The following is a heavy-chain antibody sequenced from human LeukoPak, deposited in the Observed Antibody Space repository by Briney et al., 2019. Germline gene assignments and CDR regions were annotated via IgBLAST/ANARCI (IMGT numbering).Heavy chain of an antibody. CDR1: GGSISSYY. Sequence: PETLSLTCSGSGGSISSYYWSWIRQPPGKGLEWIGYIYYSGSTNYNPSLKSRVTISVDTSKNQFSLKLSSVTAADTAVYYCARAIAAAEAFDIWGQGTMVTVSS. V-gene: IGHV4-59*01. CDR3: ARAIAAAEAFDI. J-gene: IGHJ3*02. CDR2: IYYSGST. D-gene: IGHD6-13*01.